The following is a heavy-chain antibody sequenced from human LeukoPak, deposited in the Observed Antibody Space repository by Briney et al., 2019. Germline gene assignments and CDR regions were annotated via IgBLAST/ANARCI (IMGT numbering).Heavy chain of an antibody. D-gene: IGHD5-18*01. CDR3: AKVLQPHYYYYYGMDV. CDR2: ISYDGSNK. CDR1: GFTFSSFA. Sequence: GGSLRLSCAASGFTFSSFALHWVRQAPGKGLEWVAVISYDGSNKYSADSVKGRFTISRDNSKNTLYLQMNSLRAEDTAVYYCAKVLQPHYYYYYGMDVWGQGTTVTVSS. V-gene: IGHV3-30-3*01. J-gene: IGHJ6*02.